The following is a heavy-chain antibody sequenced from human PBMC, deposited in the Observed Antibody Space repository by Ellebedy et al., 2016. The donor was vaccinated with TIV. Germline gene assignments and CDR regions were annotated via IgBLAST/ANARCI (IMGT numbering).Heavy chain of an antibody. D-gene: IGHD5-12*01. V-gene: IGHV3-15*01. Sequence: PGGSLRLSCAASGFTFSSAWMAWVRQAPGKGLEWVGRIKTKTDGGTTDYAATVKGRFTISRDDSKNTLYLQMNSLKTEDTAVYYCTTAGGYIVATFSPGVKFDYWGQGTLVTVSS. CDR2: IKTKTDGGTT. CDR1: GFTFSSAW. CDR3: TTAGGYIVATFSPGVKFDY. J-gene: IGHJ4*02.